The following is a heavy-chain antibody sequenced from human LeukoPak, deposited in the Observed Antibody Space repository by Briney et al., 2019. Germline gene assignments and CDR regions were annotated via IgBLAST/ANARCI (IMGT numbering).Heavy chain of an antibody. CDR1: GGTFSSYA. D-gene: IGHD6-13*01. V-gene: IGHV1-69*04. Sequence: WASVKVSCKASGGTFSSYAISWVRQAPGQGLEWMGRIIPILGIANYTQKFQGRVTITADKSTSTAYMELSSLRSEDTAVYYCAGDPRAAAGTRGDYWGQGTLVTVSS. J-gene: IGHJ4*02. CDR3: AGDPRAAAGTRGDY. CDR2: IIPILGIA.